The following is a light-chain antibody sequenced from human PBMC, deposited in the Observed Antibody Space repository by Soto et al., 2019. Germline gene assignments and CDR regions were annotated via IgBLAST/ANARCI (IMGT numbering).Light chain of an antibody. V-gene: IGKV3-20*01. J-gene: IGKJ1*01. CDR2: DAA. Sequence: EIVLTQSPGILSLSAGERATLSCRASQTITNNHVAWYQQKPGQAPRLIIDDAANMATGVPDRFSGSGSGTDFTLTISRLEPEDFAVYYCHQCAHSPLTFGQGTKVEIK. CDR1: QTITNNH. CDR3: HQCAHSPLT.